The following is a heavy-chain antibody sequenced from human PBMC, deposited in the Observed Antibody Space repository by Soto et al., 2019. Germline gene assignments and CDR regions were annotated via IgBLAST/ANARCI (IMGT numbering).Heavy chain of an antibody. CDR1: GFTFSSYG. V-gene: IGHV3-33*01. Sequence: QVQLVESGGGVVQPGRSLRLSCAASGFTFSSYGMHWVRQAPGKGLEWVAVIWNQGSRKFYTDSVKGRFTISRDNSSLYLQMNSLRDDDTAVYYCARDQLVRLKHRATRYFDSLGQGTLVTVS. J-gene: IGHJ4*02. CDR3: ARDQLVRLKHRATRYFDS. D-gene: IGHD2-21*01. CDR2: IWNQGSRK.